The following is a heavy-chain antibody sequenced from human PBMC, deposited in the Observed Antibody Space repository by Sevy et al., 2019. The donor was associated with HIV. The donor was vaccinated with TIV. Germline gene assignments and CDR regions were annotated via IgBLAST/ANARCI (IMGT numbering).Heavy chain of an antibody. V-gene: IGHV3-48*03. CDR1: GFIFSDYE. CDR2: ISSSGYVI. J-gene: IGHJ5*02. Sequence: GGSLRLSCAASGFIFSDYEMNWVRQRPGKGLEWVSYISSSGYVIYYADSVKGRFTVSRDNAKNSLYLQLNSLTAEDTGFYFCARDPRIGGYYPSWFDPWGQRTLVTVSS. D-gene: IGHD3-3*01. CDR3: ARDPRIGGYYPSWFDP.